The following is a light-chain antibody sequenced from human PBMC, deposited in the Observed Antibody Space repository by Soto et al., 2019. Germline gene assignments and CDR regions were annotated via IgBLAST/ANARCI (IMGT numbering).Light chain of an antibody. CDR2: GAS. CDR1: QSVCSGC. J-gene: IGKJ1*01. Sequence: ETVLTQSPATLSLSPGERVTLSCRASQSVCSGCLAWYQQKPGQSPRLLIYGASSRDTGIPDRFRGSGSGTDFTLTISRLEPEDFAVYYCQHYGTTPWTFGQGTKVGIK. V-gene: IGKV3-20*01. CDR3: QHYGTTPWT.